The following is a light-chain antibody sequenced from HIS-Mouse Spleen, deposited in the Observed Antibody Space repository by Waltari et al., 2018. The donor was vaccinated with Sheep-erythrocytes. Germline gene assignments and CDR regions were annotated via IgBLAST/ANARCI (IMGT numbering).Light chain of an antibody. V-gene: IGLV2-23*01. CDR1: SSDVGSYNL. CDR2: EGS. J-gene: IGLJ3*02. Sequence: QSALTQPASVSGSPGQSITISCTGTSSDVGSYNLVSWYQQHPGKAPKLMIYEGSKRPSGVSNRFYGSKSGNTASLTISGLQAEDEADYYCCSYAGSSTPWVFGGGSK. CDR3: CSYAGSSTPWV.